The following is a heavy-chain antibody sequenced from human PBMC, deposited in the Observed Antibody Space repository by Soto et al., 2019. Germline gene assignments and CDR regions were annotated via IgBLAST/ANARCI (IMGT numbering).Heavy chain of an antibody. V-gene: IGHV3-64D*06. Sequence: PGGSLRLSCSASGFTFSSYAMHWVRQAPGKGLEYVSGIRVNGDPPFYADSVKGRFTISRDNSKDTLYLQMSSLSADDTAVYYCVKSRGGNNFDFFDWGQGALVPVSS. D-gene: IGHD5-12*01. CDR1: GFTFSSYA. CDR2: IRVNGDPP. CDR3: VKSRGGNNFDFFD. J-gene: IGHJ4*02.